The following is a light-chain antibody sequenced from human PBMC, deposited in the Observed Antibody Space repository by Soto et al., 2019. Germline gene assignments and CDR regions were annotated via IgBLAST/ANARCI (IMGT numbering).Light chain of an antibody. CDR1: RSDIGAYNF. Sequence: QSALTQPASVSGSPGQSITISCTGTRSDIGAYNFVSWYQQHPGEVPKLILYDVNVRPSGVSNLFSGSKSGNTASLTISGHQAEDEADYYCTSRTTSTTMIFGGGTKLTVL. J-gene: IGLJ2*01. V-gene: IGLV2-14*03. CDR3: TSRTTSTTMI. CDR2: DVN.